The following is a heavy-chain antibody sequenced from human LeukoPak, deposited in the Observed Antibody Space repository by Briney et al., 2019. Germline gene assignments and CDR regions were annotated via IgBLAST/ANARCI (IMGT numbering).Heavy chain of an antibody. CDR3: AKRSGYTTGWFFDF. D-gene: IGHD6-19*01. J-gene: IGHJ4*02. CDR1: GFSFSSYA. Sequence: GGSLRLSCAASGFSFSSYAMSWVRQAPGKGVEWGSSISGSGDNTYYAESVKGRFTISRDNSKNTLFLQMNSLRAEDTAVLYCAKRSGYTTGWFFDFWGQGTLVTVSS. V-gene: IGHV3-23*01. CDR2: ISGSGDNT.